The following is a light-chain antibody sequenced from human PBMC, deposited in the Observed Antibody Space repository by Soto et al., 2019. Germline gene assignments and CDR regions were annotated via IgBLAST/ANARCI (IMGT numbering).Light chain of an antibody. J-gene: IGKJ2*01. CDR3: QHYDTLPPT. Sequence: DIQMTQSPSSLSASVGDRVTITCQASQDIGKYLNWYQQKPGSAPNLLIYTASNLETGVPSRFSGSGSGTEFTFTISSLRPEDSATYFCQHYDTLPPTFGQGTKLEI. V-gene: IGKV1-33*01. CDR1: QDIGKY. CDR2: TAS.